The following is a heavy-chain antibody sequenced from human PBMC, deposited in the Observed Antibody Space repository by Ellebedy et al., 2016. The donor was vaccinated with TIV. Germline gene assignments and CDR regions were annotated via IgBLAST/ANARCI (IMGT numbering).Heavy chain of an antibody. Sequence: AASVKVSCKASGHTFSSYYMHWVRQAPGQGLEWMGIINPSGGSTSYAQKFQGRVTMTRDTSTSTVYMELSSLRSDDTAVYYCARVAGRYWFDPWGQGTLVTVSS. D-gene: IGHD3-9*01. V-gene: IGHV1-46*01. CDR3: ARVAGRYWFDP. CDR2: INPSGGST. J-gene: IGHJ5*02. CDR1: GHTFSSYY.